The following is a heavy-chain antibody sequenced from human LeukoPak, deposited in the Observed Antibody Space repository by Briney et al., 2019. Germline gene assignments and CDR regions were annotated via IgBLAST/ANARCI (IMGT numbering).Heavy chain of an antibody. V-gene: IGHV3-33*08. CDR2: IWYDGSNK. CDR1: GFTFSSYG. J-gene: IGHJ3*02. Sequence: QSGGSLRLSCAAAGFTFSSYGMHWVRQAPGKGLEWVAVIWYDGSNKYYADSVKGRFTISRDNSKNTLYLQMNSLRAEDTAVYYCASEWSYGPEGHYSWGAFDIWGQGTMVTVSS. D-gene: IGHD5-18*01. CDR3: ASEWSYGPEGHYSWGAFDI.